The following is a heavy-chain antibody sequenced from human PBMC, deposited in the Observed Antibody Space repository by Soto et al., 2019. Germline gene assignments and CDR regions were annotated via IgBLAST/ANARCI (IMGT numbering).Heavy chain of an antibody. CDR2: IKSKIDGGIT. J-gene: IGHJ4*02. Sequence: EVQLVESGGGLVKPGGSLRVSCAASGITFSNAWMTWVRQAPGKGLEWVGRIKSKIDGGITDYGVPVKGRFTISRDDSKNTLYLQMNSLKTEDTAVYYCTTGRYSSSLYFDSWGQGTLVTVSS. D-gene: IGHD6-6*01. CDR3: TTGRYSSSLYFDS. V-gene: IGHV3-15*01. CDR1: GITFSNAW.